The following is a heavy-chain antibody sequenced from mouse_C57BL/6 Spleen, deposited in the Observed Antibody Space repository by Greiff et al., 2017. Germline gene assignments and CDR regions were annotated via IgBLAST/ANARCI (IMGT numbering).Heavy chain of an antibody. CDR1: GFSFTTYA. CDR3: VRHLDFDY. Sequence: DVHLVESGGGLVQPKGSLKLSCAASGFSFTTYAMNWVRQAPGKGLEWVACIRSNSNNYATYYADSVKDRFTISRDDSESMLYLQMKNLKTEDTDMYYCVRHLDFDYWGQGTTLTVSA. J-gene: IGHJ2*01. CDR2: IRSNSNNYAT. V-gene: IGHV10-1*01.